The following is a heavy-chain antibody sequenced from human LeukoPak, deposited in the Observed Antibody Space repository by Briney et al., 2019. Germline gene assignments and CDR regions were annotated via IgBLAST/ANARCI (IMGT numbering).Heavy chain of an antibody. J-gene: IGHJ4*02. Sequence: PGGSLRLSCAGSGFTFSSYSMIWVRQAPGKGLEWVASIRGDSSETRHAGSVMGRFTIFRDNTKTSLFLQMNTLRADDTAVYYCARDHFGVVLDYWGQGILVTVSS. CDR3: ARDHFGVVLDY. V-gene: IGHV3-21*01. CDR1: GFTFSSYS. CDR2: IRGDSSET. D-gene: IGHD3-3*01.